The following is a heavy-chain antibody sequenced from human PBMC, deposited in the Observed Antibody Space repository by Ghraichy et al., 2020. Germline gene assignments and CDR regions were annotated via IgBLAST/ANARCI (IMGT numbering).Heavy chain of an antibody. CDR3: ARGGSSRFSVGFFDY. Sequence: LSLTCAASGFTFNTYWMSWVRRAPGKGLEWVASIKQDGSEKYYLDSVTGRFTIFRDNARNSMSLQTDSLRADDTAVYYCARGGSSRFSVGFFDYWGPGTLVTVSS. CDR1: GFTFNTYW. J-gene: IGHJ4*02. D-gene: IGHD6-13*01. CDR2: IKQDGSEK. V-gene: IGHV3-7*04.